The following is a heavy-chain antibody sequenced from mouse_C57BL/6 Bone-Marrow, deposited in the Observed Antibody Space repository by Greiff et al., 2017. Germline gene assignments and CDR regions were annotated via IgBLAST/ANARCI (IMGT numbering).Heavy chain of an antibody. J-gene: IGHJ1*03. D-gene: IGHD2-3*01. V-gene: IGHV1-64*01. CDR1: GYTFTSYW. CDR3: ASDGYSWYFDV. Sequence: QVQLQQPGAELVKPGASVKLSCKASGYTFTSYWMHWVKQRPGQGLEWIGMIHPNSGSTNYNEKFKSKATLTVDKSSSTAYMQLSSLTSEDSAVXVGASDGYSWYFDVWGTGTTVTVSS. CDR2: IHPNSGST.